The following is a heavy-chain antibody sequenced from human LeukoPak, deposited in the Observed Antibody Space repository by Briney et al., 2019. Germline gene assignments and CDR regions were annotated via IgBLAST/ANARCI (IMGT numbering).Heavy chain of an antibody. CDR1: GFPISSYG. Sequence: GSLRLSCAASGFPISSYGMHWVRQAQGKGLQWVARLVYDARSDYANSVKGRFSISRDDSKNTLFLDMSNLRVEDTALYYCARDLSAAFDFWGQGVLVTVSS. V-gene: IGHV3-33*01. J-gene: IGHJ4*02. CDR2: LVYDARS. D-gene: IGHD6-25*01. CDR3: ARDLSAAFDF.